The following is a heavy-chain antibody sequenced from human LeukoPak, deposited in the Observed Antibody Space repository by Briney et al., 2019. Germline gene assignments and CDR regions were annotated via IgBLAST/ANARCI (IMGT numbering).Heavy chain of an antibody. CDR2: IYHSGST. CDR3: ARAVVPAALPFDY. D-gene: IGHD2-2*01. J-gene: IGHJ4*02. Sequence: PSETLSLTCTVSGASISNYYWSWIRQPPGKGLEWIGSIYHSGSTYYNPSLKSRVTISVDTSKNQFSLKLSSVTAADTAVYYCARAVVPAALPFDYWGQGTLVTVSS. CDR1: GASISNYY. V-gene: IGHV4-59*08.